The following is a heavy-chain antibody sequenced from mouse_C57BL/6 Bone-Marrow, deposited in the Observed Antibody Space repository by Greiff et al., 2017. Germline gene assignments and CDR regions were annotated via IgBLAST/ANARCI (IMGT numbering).Heavy chain of an antibody. CDR3: ARGDSNVFDD. CDR2: IYPRSGNT. V-gene: IGHV1-81*01. D-gene: IGHD2-5*01. J-gene: IGHJ2*01. Sequence: QVHVKQSGAELARPGASVKLSCKASGYTFTSYGISWVKQRTGQGLEWIGEIYPRSGNTYYNEKFKGKATLTADKSSSTAYMELRSLTSEDSAVYFCARGDSNVFDDWGQGTTLTVSS. CDR1: GYTFTSYG.